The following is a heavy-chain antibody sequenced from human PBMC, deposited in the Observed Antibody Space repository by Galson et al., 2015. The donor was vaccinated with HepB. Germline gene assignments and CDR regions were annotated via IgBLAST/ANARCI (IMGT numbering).Heavy chain of an antibody. CDR2: ISAYNGNT. D-gene: IGHD2-2*02. CDR1: GYTFTSYG. CDR3: ARDWYIVVVPAAILGDAFDI. Sequence: SVKVSCKASGYTFTSYGISWVRQAPGQGLEWMGWISAYNGNTNYAQKLQGRVTMTTDTSTSTAYMELRSLRSDDTAVYYCARDWYIVVVPAAILGDAFDIWGQGTMVTVSS. J-gene: IGHJ3*02. V-gene: IGHV1-18*01.